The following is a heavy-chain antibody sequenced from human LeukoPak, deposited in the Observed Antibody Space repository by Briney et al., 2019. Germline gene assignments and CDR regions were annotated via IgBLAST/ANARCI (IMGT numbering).Heavy chain of an antibody. Sequence: PQASVKVSCKASGYTFTSYYMHWVRQAPGQGLEWMGIINPSGGSTSYAQKFQGRVTMTEDTSTDTAYMELSSLRSEDTAVYYCATGHNWNYGPGFHYWGQGTLVTVSS. J-gene: IGHJ4*02. V-gene: IGHV1-46*01. D-gene: IGHD1-7*01. CDR1: GYTFTSYY. CDR2: INPSGGST. CDR3: ATGHNWNYGPGFHY.